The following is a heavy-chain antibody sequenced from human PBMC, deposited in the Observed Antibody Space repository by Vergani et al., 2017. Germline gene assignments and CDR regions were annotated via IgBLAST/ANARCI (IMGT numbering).Heavy chain of an antibody. V-gene: IGHV3-49*04. CDR2: IRNKAYGGTT. CDR1: GFSFGDYA. J-gene: IGHJ4*02. D-gene: IGHD5-18*01. Sequence: EVQLVESGGGLVPPGRSLRLSCAASGFSFGDYAMTWVRQAPGKGLEWVAFIRNKAYGGTTEYAASVKGRFTISRDDSKRLAYLQLSGLKTEDTAVYFCSRGRGYSFGYSDYWGQGNLGTGSS. CDR3: SRGRGYSFGYSDY.